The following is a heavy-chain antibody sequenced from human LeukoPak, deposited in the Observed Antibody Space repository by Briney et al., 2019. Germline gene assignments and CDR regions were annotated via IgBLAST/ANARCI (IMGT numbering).Heavy chain of an antibody. CDR2: IYHSGST. CDR3: AKGDPYDY. V-gene: IGHV4-38-2*02. Sequence: SETLSLTCTVSGYSISSGYYWGWTRQPPGKGLEWIGSIYHSGSTYYNPSLKSRVTISVDTSKNQFSLKLSSVTAADTAVYYCAKGDPYDYSGQGSLVTVSS. CDR1: GYSISSGYY. J-gene: IGHJ4*02.